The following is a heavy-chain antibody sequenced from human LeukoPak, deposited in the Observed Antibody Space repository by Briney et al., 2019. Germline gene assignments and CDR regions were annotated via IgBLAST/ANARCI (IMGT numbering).Heavy chain of an antibody. J-gene: IGHJ4*02. CDR1: GYSFTSYW. V-gene: IGHV5-51*01. CDR3: ARTYYYDSSGYYSPPFFDY. CDR2: IYPGDSDT. D-gene: IGHD3-22*01. Sequence: GESLKISCKGSGYSFTSYWIGWVRQMPGKGLEWMGIIYPGDSDTRYSPSFQGQVTISADKSISTAYLQWSSLKASDTAMYYRARTYYYDSSGYYSPPFFDYWGQGTLVTVSS.